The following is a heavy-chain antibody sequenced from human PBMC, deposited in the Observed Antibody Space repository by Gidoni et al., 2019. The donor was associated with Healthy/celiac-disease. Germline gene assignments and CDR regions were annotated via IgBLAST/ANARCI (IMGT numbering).Heavy chain of an antibody. J-gene: IGHJ4*02. D-gene: IGHD6-6*01. V-gene: IGHV4-59*01. CDR3: ARALIAARPYFDY. Sequence: QVQLQESGPGLVKPSETLSLTCTVSGGSISSYYWSWIRQPPGKGLEWIGYIYYSGSTNYNPSLKSRVTISVDTSKNQFSLKLSSVTAADTAVYYCARALIAARPYFDYWGQGTLVTVSS. CDR1: GGSISSYY. CDR2: IYYSGST.